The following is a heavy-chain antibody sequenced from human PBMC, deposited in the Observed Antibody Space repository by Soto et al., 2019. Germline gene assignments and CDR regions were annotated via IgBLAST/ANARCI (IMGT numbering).Heavy chain of an antibody. CDR2: IKSETDGGTT. CDR3: ITVKEGCAWLSLFGC. Sequence: GGSLRLSCAASGFTFSNAWMSWVRQAPGKGLEWVGRIKSETDGGTTDYAATVKGRFTLSRDDSKNTLYLQMNSLKAEGAAVYYCITVKEGCAWLSLFGCWGKGNLVTVSS. CDR1: GFTFSNAW. D-gene: IGHD3-9*01. V-gene: IGHV3-15*01. J-gene: IGHJ4*02.